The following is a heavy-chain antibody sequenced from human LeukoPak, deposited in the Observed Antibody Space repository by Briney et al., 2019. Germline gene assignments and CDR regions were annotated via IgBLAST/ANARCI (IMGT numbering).Heavy chain of an antibody. J-gene: IGHJ4*02. V-gene: IGHV1-18*01. CDR3: ARDWGIAAAGTPPLDY. D-gene: IGHD6-13*01. CDR2: ISAYNGNT. Sequence: GASVNVSCKASGYTFTSYGISWVRQAPGQGLEWMGWISAYNGNTNYAQKLQGRVTMTTDTSTSTAYMELRSLRSDDTAVYYCARDWGIAAAGTPPLDYWGQGTLVTVSS. CDR1: GYTFTSYG.